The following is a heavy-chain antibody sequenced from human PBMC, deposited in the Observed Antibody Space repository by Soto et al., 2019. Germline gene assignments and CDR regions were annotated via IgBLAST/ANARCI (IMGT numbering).Heavy chain of an antibody. CDR1: GYTFTSYG. V-gene: IGHV1-18*04. D-gene: IGHD2-2*01. CDR2: ISAYNGNT. Sequence: ASVKVSCKASGYTFTSYGISWARQAPGQGLEWMGWISAYNGNTNYAQKLQGRVTMTTDTSTSTAYMELRSLRSDDTAVYYCARGADVVVPAAINYYYYYGMDVWGQGTTVTAP. CDR3: ARGADVVVPAAINYYYYYGMDV. J-gene: IGHJ6*02.